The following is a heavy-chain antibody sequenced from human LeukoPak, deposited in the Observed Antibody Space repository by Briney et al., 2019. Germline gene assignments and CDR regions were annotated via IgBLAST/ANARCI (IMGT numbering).Heavy chain of an antibody. D-gene: IGHD3-22*01. J-gene: IGHJ6*02. CDR2: INPSGGST. Sequence: ASVKVSCKASGYTFTSYYMHWVRQAPGQGLEWMGIINPSGGSTSYAQKFQGRVTMTRDTSTSTVYMELSSLRSEDTAVYYCARDPTYYYDSSGYYYDYYYSGMDVWGQGTTVTVSS. CDR1: GYTFTSYY. V-gene: IGHV1-46*01. CDR3: ARDPTYYYDSSGYYYDYYYSGMDV.